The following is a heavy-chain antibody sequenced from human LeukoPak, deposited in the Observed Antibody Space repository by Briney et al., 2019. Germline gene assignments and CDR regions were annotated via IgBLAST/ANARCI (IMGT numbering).Heavy chain of an antibody. V-gene: IGHV4-30-4*01. J-gene: IGHJ4*02. CDR2: IYYSGST. CDR3: AREVRRDGSGKPTRRFDY. D-gene: IGHD3-10*01. Sequence: SQTLSLTCTVSGGXISSGDYYWSWIRQPPGKGQEWIGYIYYSGSTYYNPSLKSRVTISVDTSKNQFSLKLSSVTAADTAVYYCAREVRRDGSGKPTRRFDYWGQGTLVTVSS. CDR1: GGXISSGDYY.